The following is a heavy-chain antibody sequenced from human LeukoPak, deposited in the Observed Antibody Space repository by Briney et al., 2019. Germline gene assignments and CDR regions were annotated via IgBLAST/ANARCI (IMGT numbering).Heavy chain of an antibody. Sequence: TPSETLSLTCAVSGYSISNGYYWGWMRQPPGKALVWLGNIYHSESTYFNPSLKSRVTLSVNTCKKQSSLKLSSVTAADTAVYYCERHGGEDYDIVTGYYKVVWFDPWGQGTLVTVSS. J-gene: IGHJ5*02. V-gene: IGHV4-38-2*01. CDR1: GYSISNGYY. CDR3: ERHGGEDYDIVTGYYKVVWFDP. CDR2: IYHSEST. D-gene: IGHD3-9*01.